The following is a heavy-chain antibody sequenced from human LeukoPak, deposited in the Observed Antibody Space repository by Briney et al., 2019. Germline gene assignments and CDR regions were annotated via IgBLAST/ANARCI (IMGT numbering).Heavy chain of an antibody. CDR1: GYTFTSYD. CDR3: AREVGGRAMDLDS. J-gene: IGHJ4*02. V-gene: IGHV1-8*01. D-gene: IGHD5-18*01. CDR2: MNPNSGNT. Sequence: ASVKVSWKAFGYTFTSYDINWVRQATGQGLEWMGWMNPNSGNTGYAQKFQGRVTMTRNTSISTAYMELSSLRSEDTAVYYCAREVGGRAMDLDSWGQGTLVTVSS.